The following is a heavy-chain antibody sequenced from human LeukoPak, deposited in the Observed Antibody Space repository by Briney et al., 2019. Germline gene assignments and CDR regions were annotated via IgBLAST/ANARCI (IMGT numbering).Heavy chain of an antibody. D-gene: IGHD5-18*01. Sequence: SETLSLTCTVSGGSISSSSYYWGWIRQPPGKGLEWIGSIYYSGSTYYNPSLKSRVTISVDTSKNQFSLKLSSVTAADTAVYYCARSGYRYGADALDIWGQGTMVTVSS. CDR2: IYYSGST. V-gene: IGHV4-39*07. CDR3: ARSGYRYGADALDI. CDR1: GGSISSSSYY. J-gene: IGHJ3*02.